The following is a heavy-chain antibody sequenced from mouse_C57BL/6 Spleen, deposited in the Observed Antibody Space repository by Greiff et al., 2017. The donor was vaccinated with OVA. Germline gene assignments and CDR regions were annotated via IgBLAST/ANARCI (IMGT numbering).Heavy chain of an antibody. V-gene: IGHV3-1*01. CDR2: ISYSGST. CDR1: GYSITSGYD. J-gene: IGHJ2*01. D-gene: IGHD2-4*01. CDR3: ARKDYGYFDY. Sequence: EVQLQQSGPGMVKPSQSLSLTCTVTGYSITSGYDWHWIRHFPGNKLEWMGYISYSGSTNYNPSLKSRISITHDTSKNHFFLKLNSVTTEDTATYYCARKDYGYFDYWGQGTTLTVSS.